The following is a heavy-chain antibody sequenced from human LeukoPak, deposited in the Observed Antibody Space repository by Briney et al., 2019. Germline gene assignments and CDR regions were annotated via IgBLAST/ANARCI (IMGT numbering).Heavy chain of an antibody. J-gene: IGHJ4*02. V-gene: IGHV3-49*03. CDR2: IRSKAYGGTT. Sequence: GGSLRLSCTASGFTFGDYAMSWSRQAPGKGLEWVGFIRSKAYGGTTEYAASVKGRFTISRDDSKSIAYLQMNSLKTEDTAVYYCTRGDVDTAMVTVPFDYWGQGTLVTVSS. CDR1: GFTFGDYA. CDR3: TRGDVDTAMVTVPFDY. D-gene: IGHD5-18*01.